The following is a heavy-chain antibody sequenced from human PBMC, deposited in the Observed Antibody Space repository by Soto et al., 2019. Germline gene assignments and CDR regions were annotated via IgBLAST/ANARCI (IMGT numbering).Heavy chain of an antibody. CDR1: GFTFSSYA. D-gene: IGHD6-13*01. CDR2: ISGSGGIT. J-gene: IGHJ3*02. CDR3: AKDLGYGSSWRYALDM. Sequence: GGSLRLSCAASGFTFSSYAMSWVRQAPGQGLEWVSGISGSGGITHYADSVKGRFAISRDNSRNTLHLQMISLRAEDTGVYYCAKDLGYGSSWRYALDMWGQGTLVTVSS. V-gene: IGHV3-23*01.